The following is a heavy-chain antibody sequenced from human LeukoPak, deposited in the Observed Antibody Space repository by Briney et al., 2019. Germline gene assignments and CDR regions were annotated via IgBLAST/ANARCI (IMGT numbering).Heavy chain of an antibody. D-gene: IGHD5-24*01. V-gene: IGHV1-18*01. CDR1: GYTFTSYG. J-gene: IGHJ3*02. Sequence: ASVKVSCKASGYTFTSYGISWVRQAPGQGLEWMGWISGYNGNTKYAQKFQGRVTMTTDTSTSTAYMELRSLRSEDTAVYYCTRIRDGYNDAYDIWGQGTMVTVSS. CDR3: TRIRDGYNDAYDI. CDR2: ISGYNGNT.